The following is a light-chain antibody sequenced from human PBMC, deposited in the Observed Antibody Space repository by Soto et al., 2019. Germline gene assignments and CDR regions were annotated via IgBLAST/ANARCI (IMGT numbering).Light chain of an antibody. Sequence: QSALTQPPSASGSPGQSVTISCTGTSSDFGAYNYVSWYQQHPGKAPKLMIYEVTKRPSGVSVRFSGSKSGYTASLTVSGLQAEDEADYYCSSYAGSNNFRVFGTGTKVTVL. CDR1: SSDFGAYNY. CDR3: SSYAGSNNFRV. CDR2: EVT. V-gene: IGLV2-8*01. J-gene: IGLJ1*01.